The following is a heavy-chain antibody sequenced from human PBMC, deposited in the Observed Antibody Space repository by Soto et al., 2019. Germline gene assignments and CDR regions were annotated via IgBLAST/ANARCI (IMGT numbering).Heavy chain of an antibody. Sequence: PGGSLRLSCAASGFTFSSYWMSWVRQAPGKGLEWVANIKQDGSEKYYVDSVKGRFTISRDNAKNSLYLQMNSLRAEDTAVYYCDRAAYCSGGSCSLFDHWGQGTLVTVSS. J-gene: IGHJ4*02. D-gene: IGHD2-15*01. CDR1: GFTFSSYW. V-gene: IGHV3-7*01. CDR3: DRAAYCSGGSCSLFDH. CDR2: IKQDGSEK.